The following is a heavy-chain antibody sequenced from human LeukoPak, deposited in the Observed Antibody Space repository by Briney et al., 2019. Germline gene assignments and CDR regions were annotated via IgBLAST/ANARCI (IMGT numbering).Heavy chain of an antibody. CDR3: ARVGRKYYDFWSGYYSWFDP. CDR2: IYYSGST. Sequence: KPSETLSLTCTVSGGSVSSGSYYWSWIWQPPGKGLEWIGYIYYSGSTNYNPSLKSRVTISVDTSKNQFSLKLSSVTAADTAVYYCARVGRKYYDFWSGYYSWFDPWGQGTLVTVSS. CDR1: GGSVSSGSYY. D-gene: IGHD3-3*01. V-gene: IGHV4-61*01. J-gene: IGHJ5*02.